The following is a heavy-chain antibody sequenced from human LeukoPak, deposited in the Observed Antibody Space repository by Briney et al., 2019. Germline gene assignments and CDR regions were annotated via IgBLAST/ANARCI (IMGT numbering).Heavy chain of an antibody. V-gene: IGHV4-39*07. Sequence: PSETLSLTCTVSGGSISSSSYYWGWIRQPPGKGLEWIGEINHSGSTNYNPSLKSRVTISVDTSKNQFSLKLSSVTAADTAVYYCARLPGSYGSGSYRRSQNWFDPWGQGTLVTVSS. CDR1: GGSISSSSYY. J-gene: IGHJ5*02. CDR3: ARLPGSYGSGSYRRSQNWFDP. D-gene: IGHD3-10*01. CDR2: INHSGST.